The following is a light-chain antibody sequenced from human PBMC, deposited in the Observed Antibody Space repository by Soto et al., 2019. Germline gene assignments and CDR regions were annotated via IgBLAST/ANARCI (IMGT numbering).Light chain of an antibody. CDR2: DVS. Sequence: QSALTQPASVSGSPGQSITISCTGSTSDIGGYNYVSWYQQHPGKAPKLLIYDVSYRPSGISDRFSGSKSGNTASLTISGLQPEDEADYYCSSYGAGSTLFGGGTKLTVL. CDR1: TSDIGGYNY. CDR3: SSYGAGSTL. J-gene: IGLJ2*01. V-gene: IGLV2-14*03.